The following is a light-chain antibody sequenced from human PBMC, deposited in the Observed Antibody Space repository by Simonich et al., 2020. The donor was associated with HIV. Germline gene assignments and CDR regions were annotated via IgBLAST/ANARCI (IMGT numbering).Light chain of an antibody. CDR2: LNSDGRH. CDR3: QTWCAGIRV. J-gene: IGLJ3*02. V-gene: IGLV4-69*01. Sequence: QLVLTQSPSASASLGASVKLTCTLSSGHSSYALAWHQQQPEKGPRYLMKLNSDGRHYKGDGIPDRFSGSSSGAERYLTISSLQSEDEADYYCQTWCAGIRVFGGGTKLTVL. CDR1: SGHSSYA.